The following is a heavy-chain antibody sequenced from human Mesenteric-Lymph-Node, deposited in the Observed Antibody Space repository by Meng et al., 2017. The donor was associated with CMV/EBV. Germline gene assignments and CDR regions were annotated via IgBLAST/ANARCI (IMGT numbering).Heavy chain of an antibody. V-gene: IGHV3-74*01. Sequence: GGSLRLSCAASGFTFSNYWMHWVRRAPGRGLVWVSRISTDGSTTSYADSVKGRFTISRDNANNTVYLQMNSLGAEDTAVYYCARVEITMIDNGMDVWGQGTTVTVSS. CDR3: ARVEITMIDNGMDV. CDR1: GFTFSNYW. D-gene: IGHD3-22*01. CDR2: ISTDGSTT. J-gene: IGHJ6*02.